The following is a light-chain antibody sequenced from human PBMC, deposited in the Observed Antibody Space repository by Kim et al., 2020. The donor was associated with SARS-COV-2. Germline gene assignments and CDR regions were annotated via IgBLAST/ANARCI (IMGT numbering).Light chain of an antibody. CDR1: QSVSSN. CDR2: GAS. J-gene: IGKJ2*01. CDR3: QQYNDWPQT. Sequence: SVAPGERATRSCRASQSVSSNSAWYQQKPGQAPRLLISGASTRATGIPARFSGSGSGTEFTLTINSLQSEEFAVYYCQQYNDWPQTFGQGTKLEI. V-gene: IGKV3-15*01.